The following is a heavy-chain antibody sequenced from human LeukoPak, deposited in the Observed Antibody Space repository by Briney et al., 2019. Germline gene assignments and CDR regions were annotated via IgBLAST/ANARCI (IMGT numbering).Heavy chain of an antibody. CDR3: ARGLYSSSP. D-gene: IGHD6-6*01. Sequence: GGSLRLSCAASGFTFSNYAMNWVRQAPGKGLEWVSAISGSGGSTYYADSVKGRFTISRDNSKNTLYLQVNSLRAEDMAVYYCARGLYSSSPWGQGILVTVSS. V-gene: IGHV3-23*01. CDR2: ISGSGGST. CDR1: GFTFSNYA. J-gene: IGHJ4*02.